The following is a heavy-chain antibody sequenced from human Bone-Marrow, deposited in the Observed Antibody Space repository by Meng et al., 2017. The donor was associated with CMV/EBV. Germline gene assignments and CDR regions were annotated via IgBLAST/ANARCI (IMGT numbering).Heavy chain of an antibody. CDR3: ARSYCSSTSCYANLFDY. V-gene: IGHV4-39*07. CDR1: GGSISSSSYY. CDR2: IYYSGST. J-gene: IGHJ4*02. D-gene: IGHD2-2*01. Sequence: GSLRLSCTVSGGSISSSSYYWGWIRQPPGKGLEWIGSIYYSGSTYYNPSLKSRVTISVDTSKNQFSLKLSSVTAADTAVYYCARSYCSSTSCYANLFDYWGQGTLVTVSS.